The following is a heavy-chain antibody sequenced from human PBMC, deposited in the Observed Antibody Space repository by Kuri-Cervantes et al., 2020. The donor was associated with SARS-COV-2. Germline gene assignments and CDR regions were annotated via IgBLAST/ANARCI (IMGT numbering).Heavy chain of an antibody. CDR3: ARDYSSSWYKTFDY. J-gene: IGHJ4*02. V-gene: IGHV3-30-3*01. Sequence: GESLKISCAASGFTFSSYAMHWVRQAPGKGLEWVAVISYDGSNKYYADSVKGRFTISRDNSKNTLYLQMNSLRAEDTAVYYCARDYSSSWYKTFDYWGQGTRGTVSS. D-gene: IGHD6-13*01. CDR2: ISYDGSNK. CDR1: GFTFSSYA.